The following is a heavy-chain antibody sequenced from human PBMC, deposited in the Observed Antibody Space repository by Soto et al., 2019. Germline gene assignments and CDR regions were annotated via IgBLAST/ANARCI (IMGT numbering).Heavy chain of an antibody. J-gene: IGHJ6*02. CDR2: IIPIFGTA. D-gene: IGHD2-2*01. Sequence: SVKVSCKASGGTFSSYAISWVRQAPGQGLEWMGGIIPIFGTANYAQKFQGRVTITADKSTSTAYMELSRLRSEDAAVYYWARDVVVVVPAVVDVWNDYCYYRMDGCG. CDR3: ARDVVVVVPAVVDVWNDYCYYRMDG. V-gene: IGHV1-69*06. CDR1: GGTFSSYA.